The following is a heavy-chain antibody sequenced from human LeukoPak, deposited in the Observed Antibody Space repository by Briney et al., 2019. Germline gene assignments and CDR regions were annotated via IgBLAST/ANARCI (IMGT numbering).Heavy chain of an antibody. CDR3: ARLPPRIGMVRGVRYYYYMDV. Sequence: WIRQPPGKGLEWVSGINWNGGSTGYADSVKGRFTISRDNAKNSLYLQMNSLRAEDTALYYCARLPPRIGMVRGVRYYYYMDVWGKGTTVTVSS. V-gene: IGHV3-20*03. J-gene: IGHJ6*03. CDR2: INWNGGST. D-gene: IGHD3-10*01.